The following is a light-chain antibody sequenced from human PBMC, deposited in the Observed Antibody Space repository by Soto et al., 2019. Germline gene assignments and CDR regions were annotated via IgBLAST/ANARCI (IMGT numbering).Light chain of an antibody. J-gene: IGKJ1*01. V-gene: IGKV3-20*01. CDR1: QSVSSNN. CDR3: HQYSSSTKT. CDR2: GAS. Sequence: EIVLTQSPGTLSLSPGERATLSCRASQSVSSNNLAWYQQRPGQAPRLLIYGASSRATGIPDRFSGSGSGTDFTLTISRLEPEDFAVYYCHQYSSSTKTFGQGTKVDIK.